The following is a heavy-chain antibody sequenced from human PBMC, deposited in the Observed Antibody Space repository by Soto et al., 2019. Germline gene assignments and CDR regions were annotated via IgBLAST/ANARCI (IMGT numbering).Heavy chain of an antibody. Sequence: GASVKVSCKASGYTFTSYYMHWVRQAPGQGLEWMGIINPSGGSTSYAQKFQGRVTMTRDTSTSTVYMELSSLRSEDTAVYYCARDRSNVLYSSSNYFDYWGQGTLVTVSS. V-gene: IGHV1-46*01. CDR2: INPSGGST. J-gene: IGHJ4*02. D-gene: IGHD6-6*01. CDR3: ARDRSNVLYSSSNYFDY. CDR1: GYTFTSYY.